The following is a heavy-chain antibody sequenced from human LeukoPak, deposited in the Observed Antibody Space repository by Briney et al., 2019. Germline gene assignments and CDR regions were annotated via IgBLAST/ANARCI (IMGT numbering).Heavy chain of an antibody. CDR1: GGSISSSSYY. V-gene: IGHV4-39*01. J-gene: IGHJ4*02. CDR3: AFPLTPNSYDRQGVDY. D-gene: IGHD3-22*01. CDR2: IYYSGSI. Sequence: NPSETLSLTCTVSGGSISSSSYYWGWIRQPPGKGLEWIGSIYYSGSIYYNPSLKSRVTISVDTSKNQFSLKLSSVTAADTAVYYCAFPLTPNSYDRQGVDYWGQGTLVTVSS.